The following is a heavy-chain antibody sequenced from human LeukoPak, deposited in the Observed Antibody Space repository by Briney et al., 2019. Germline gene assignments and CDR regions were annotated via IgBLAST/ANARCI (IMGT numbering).Heavy chain of an antibody. CDR2: MNPNSGNT. D-gene: IGHD6-6*01. J-gene: IGHJ5*02. V-gene: IGHV1-8*01. Sequence: ASVKVSCKASGYTFTSYDINWVRRATGQGLEWMGWMNPNSGNTGYAQKFQGRVTMTRNTSISTAYMGLSSLRSEDTAVYYCARLVAARLSWFDPWGQGTLVTVSS. CDR1: GYTFTSYD. CDR3: ARLVAARLSWFDP.